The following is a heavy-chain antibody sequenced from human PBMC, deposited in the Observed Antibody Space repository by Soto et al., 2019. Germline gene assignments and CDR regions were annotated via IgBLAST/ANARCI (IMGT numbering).Heavy chain of an antibody. CDR2: ISGSGGST. D-gene: IGHD3-3*01. V-gene: IGHV3-23*01. J-gene: IGHJ5*02. Sequence: GGSLRLSCAASGFTFSSYAMSWVRQAPGKGLEWVSAISGSGGSTYYADPVKGRFTISRDNSKNTLYLQMNSLRAEDTAVYYCAKRTLFGVVNNWFDPWGQGTLVTVSS. CDR1: GFTFSSYA. CDR3: AKRTLFGVVNNWFDP.